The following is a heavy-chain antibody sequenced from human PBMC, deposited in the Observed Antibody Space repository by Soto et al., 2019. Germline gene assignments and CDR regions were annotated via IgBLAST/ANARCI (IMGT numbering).Heavy chain of an antibody. J-gene: IGHJ3*02. Sequence: EVQLLESGGGLVQPGGSLRLSCAASGFIFSTYAMNWVRQAPGKGLECVSAISSSGGSTYYAESVRGRFTISRDHSINTLYLQMSSLRAEDTAVYYCAHLRGYGVFDAVDIWGQGTMVTVSS. CDR3: AHLRGYGVFDAVDI. CDR1: GFIFSTYA. CDR2: ISSSGGST. D-gene: IGHD4-17*01. V-gene: IGHV3-23*01.